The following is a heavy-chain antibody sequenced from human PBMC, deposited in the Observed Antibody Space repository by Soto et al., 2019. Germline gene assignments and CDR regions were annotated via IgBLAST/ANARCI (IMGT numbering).Heavy chain of an antibody. CDR3: AVEYSSSSAFDY. CDR1: GFIVSSNQ. V-gene: IGHV3-66*01. Sequence: EVQLVESGGGLVQPGGSPRLSCAASGFIVSSNQMNWVRQAPGKGLEWVSIFYAGGNTYYADSVKGRATVSRDNSKNTMYLQMNSLRAEDTGVYYCAVEYSSSSAFDYWGQGTLVTVSS. D-gene: IGHD6-6*01. CDR2: FYAGGNT. J-gene: IGHJ4*02.